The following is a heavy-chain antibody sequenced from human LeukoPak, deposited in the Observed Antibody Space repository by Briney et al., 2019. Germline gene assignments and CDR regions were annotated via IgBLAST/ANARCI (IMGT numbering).Heavy chain of an antibody. J-gene: IGHJ4*02. D-gene: IGHD3-22*01. CDR1: GYTFTSYG. Sequence: ASVKVSCKASGYTFTSYGVSWVRQAPGQGLEWMGGISAYNGNTNYAQKLQGRVTMTTDTSTSTAYMELSSLRSEDTAVYYCARDQSSMIADYWGQGTLVTVSS. CDR2: ISAYNGNT. CDR3: ARDQSSMIADY. V-gene: IGHV1-18*01.